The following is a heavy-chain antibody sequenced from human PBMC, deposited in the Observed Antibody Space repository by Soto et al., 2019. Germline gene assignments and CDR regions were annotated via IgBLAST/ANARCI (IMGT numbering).Heavy chain of an antibody. J-gene: IGHJ6*02. CDR2: ISAYNGNT. V-gene: IGHV1-18*01. Sequence: QVQLVQSGTEVKKPGASVKVSCKASGYTFTSYGISWVRQAPGQGLEWMGWISAYNGNTNYAQKLQGRVTMTTDTSTSTAYMDLRSLRSDDTAVYYCASNYLYYYGSGNTNYYGMDVWGQGTTVTVSS. CDR1: GYTFTSYG. CDR3: ASNYLYYYGSGNTNYYGMDV. D-gene: IGHD3-10*01.